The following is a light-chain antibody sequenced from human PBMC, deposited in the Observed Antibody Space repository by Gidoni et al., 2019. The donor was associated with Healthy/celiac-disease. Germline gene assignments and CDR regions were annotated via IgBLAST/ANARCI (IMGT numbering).Light chain of an antibody. CDR3: SSYTSSSTLDV. CDR1: SSDVGGYNY. Sequence: QSALTHPASVSGSPGQSTTISCTGTSSDVGGYNYVSWYQQHPGKAPKLLIYEVSNRPSGVSNRFSGSKSGNTASLTISGLQAEDEADYYCSSYTSSSTLDVFGTGTKVTVL. CDR2: EVS. J-gene: IGLJ1*01. V-gene: IGLV2-14*01.